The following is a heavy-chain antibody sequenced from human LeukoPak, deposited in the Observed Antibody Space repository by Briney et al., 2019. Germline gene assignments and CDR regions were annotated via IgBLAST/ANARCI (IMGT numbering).Heavy chain of an antibody. D-gene: IGHD6-13*01. Sequence: PGGSLRLSCAASGFTFSSYSMNWVRQAPGKGLEWVSYISSSSSTIYYADSVKGRFTISRDNAKNSLYLQMNSLRAEDTAVYYCARDGLGQQLVPIPDYWGQGTLVTVSS. J-gene: IGHJ4*02. V-gene: IGHV3-48*04. CDR1: GFTFSSYS. CDR3: ARDGLGQQLVPIPDY. CDR2: ISSSSSTI.